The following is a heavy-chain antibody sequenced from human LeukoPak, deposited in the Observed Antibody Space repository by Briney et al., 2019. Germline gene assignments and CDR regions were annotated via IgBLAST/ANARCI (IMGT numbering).Heavy chain of an antibody. CDR3: AVGYCSSTSCPFDY. CDR2: IYYSGST. Sequence: KTSETLSLTCTVSGGSISSGGYYWSWIRQHPGKGLEWIGYIYYSGSTYYNPSLKSRVTISVDTSKNQFSLKLSSVTAADTAVYYCAVGYCSSTSCPFDYWGQGTLVTVSS. V-gene: IGHV4-31*03. J-gene: IGHJ4*02. D-gene: IGHD2-2*01. CDR1: GGSISSGGYY.